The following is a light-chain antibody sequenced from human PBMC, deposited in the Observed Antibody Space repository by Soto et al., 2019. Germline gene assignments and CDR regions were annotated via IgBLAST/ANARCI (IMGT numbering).Light chain of an antibody. CDR2: GAS. Sequence: IVLTQSPGTLYLSPGERATLSCGDSQSVTNNVLAWYQQKPGQAPRLLIYGASSRATGVPDRFSGSGSGTDFTLASSRLEPGDFSVYYCQQYGTPLFTFGPGTKVDIK. CDR3: QQYGTPLFT. V-gene: IGKV3-20*01. J-gene: IGKJ3*01. CDR1: QSVTNNV.